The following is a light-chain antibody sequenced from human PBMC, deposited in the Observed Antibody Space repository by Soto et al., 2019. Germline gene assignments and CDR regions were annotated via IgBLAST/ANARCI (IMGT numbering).Light chain of an antibody. CDR3: CSYAGSYTPVV. CDR2: DVS. J-gene: IGLJ2*01. Sequence: QSVLPQPRSGSGSPGQSVTISCTGTSSDVGGYNYVSWYQQHPGKAPKLMIYDVSKRPSGVPDRFSGSKSGNTASLTISGLQAEDEADYYCCSYAGSYTPVVFGGGTKVTVL. V-gene: IGLV2-11*01. CDR1: SSDVGGYNY.